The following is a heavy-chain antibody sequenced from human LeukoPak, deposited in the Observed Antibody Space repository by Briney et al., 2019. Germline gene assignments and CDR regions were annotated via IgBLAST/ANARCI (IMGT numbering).Heavy chain of an antibody. J-gene: IGHJ6*03. CDR2: MNPNSGNT. D-gene: IGHD3-16*02. V-gene: IGHV1-8*01. Sequence: ASVKVSCKASGYTFTSYDINWVRQATGQGLEWMGWMNPNSGNTGYAQKFQGRVTMTRNTSISTAYMELSSLRSDDTAVYYCARWGGNYRYYYYYMDVWGKGTTVTVSS. CDR1: GYTFTSYD. CDR3: ARWGGNYRYYYYYMDV.